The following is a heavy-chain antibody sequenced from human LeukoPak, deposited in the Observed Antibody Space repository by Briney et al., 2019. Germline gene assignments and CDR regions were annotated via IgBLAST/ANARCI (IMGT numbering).Heavy chain of an antibody. CDR3: GRVSCGGNCYSLIGTFDI. J-gene: IGHJ3*02. Sequence: ASVKVSCKVSGYTLTELSMHWVRQAPGKGLEWMGGFDPEDGETIYAQKFQGRVTMTEDTSTDTAYMELSSLRSEDTAVYYCGRVSCGGNCYSLIGTFDIWGQGTMVTVSS. CDR1: GYTLTELS. D-gene: IGHD2-15*01. V-gene: IGHV1-24*01. CDR2: FDPEDGET.